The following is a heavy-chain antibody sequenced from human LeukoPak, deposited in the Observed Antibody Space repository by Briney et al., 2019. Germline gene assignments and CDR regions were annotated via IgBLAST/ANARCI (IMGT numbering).Heavy chain of an antibody. V-gene: IGHV3-11*01. D-gene: IGHD2-21*02. CDR1: GFTFSDYY. J-gene: IGHJ5*02. Sequence: SGGSLRLSCAASGFTFSDYYMSWIRQAPGKGLEWVSYISSSGRTIYDADSVKGRFTISRDNAKNSLYLQMNSLRAEDTALYYCARTSGVTRLDPWGQGILVTVSS. CDR2: ISSSGRTI. CDR3: ARTSGVTRLDP.